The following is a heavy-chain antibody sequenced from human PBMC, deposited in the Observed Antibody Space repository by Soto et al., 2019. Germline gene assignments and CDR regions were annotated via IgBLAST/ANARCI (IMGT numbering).Heavy chain of an antibody. CDR2: ISGSGGST. D-gene: IGHD3-10*01. CDR1: GFTFSSYA. CDR3: AKDSPLTMVRGVIILPYLDY. Sequence: PEGSLRLSCAASGFTFSSYAMSWVRQAPGKGLEWVSAISGSGGSTYYADSVKGRFTISRDNSKNTLYLQMNSLRAEDTAVYYCAKDSPLTMVRGVIILPYLDYWGQGTLVTVSS. V-gene: IGHV3-23*01. J-gene: IGHJ4*02.